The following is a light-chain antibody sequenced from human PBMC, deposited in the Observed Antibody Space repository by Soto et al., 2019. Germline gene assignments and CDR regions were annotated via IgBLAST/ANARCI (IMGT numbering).Light chain of an antibody. V-gene: IGKV1-5*03. CDR3: QQYNSYWT. CDR1: QSISSW. CDR2: KAS. J-gene: IGKJ1*01. Sequence: DIQMTQSPSTLSASVGDRVTITCRASQSISSWLAWYQQKPGKDPKLLIYKASSLESGVPSRFSGSESGTEFTLTISSLQPDDFATYYCQQYNSYWTFGQGTKVVIK.